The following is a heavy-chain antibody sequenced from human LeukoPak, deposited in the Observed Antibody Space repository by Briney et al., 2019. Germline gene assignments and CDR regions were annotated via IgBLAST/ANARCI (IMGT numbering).Heavy chain of an antibody. CDR1: GFTFSNAW. CDR2: IVGGGDNT. CDR3: AKGMSGEPSFYGMDV. Sequence: GGSLRLSCAASGFTFSNAWMNWVRQAPGKGLEWVSGIVGGGDNTYYADSAKGRFTISRDNSKNTLYLQMNSLRVEDTAVFYCAKGMSGEPSFYGMDVWGQGTTVTVSS. J-gene: IGHJ6*02. V-gene: IGHV3-23*01. D-gene: IGHD1-14*01.